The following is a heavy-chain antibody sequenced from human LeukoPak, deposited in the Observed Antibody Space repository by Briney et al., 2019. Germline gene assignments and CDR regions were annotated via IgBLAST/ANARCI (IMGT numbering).Heavy chain of an antibody. CDR1: GFTFDDYG. Sequence: PGGSLRLSCAASGFTFDDYGMTWVRQAPGKGLEWVSAINWNGGSTGYADSVKGRFSISRDNAKNSPYLQMNSLRAEDTALYYCARDGDGSGIGHGLFDYWGQGTLVTVSS. J-gene: IGHJ4*02. V-gene: IGHV3-20*04. CDR2: INWNGGST. D-gene: IGHD3-10*01. CDR3: ARDGDGSGIGHGLFDY.